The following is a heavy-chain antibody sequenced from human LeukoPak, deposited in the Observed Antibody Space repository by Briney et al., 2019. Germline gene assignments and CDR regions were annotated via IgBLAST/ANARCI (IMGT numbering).Heavy chain of an antibody. V-gene: IGHV3-15*01. D-gene: IGHD1-7*01. CDR2: IKSKTDGGTT. Sequence: PGGSLRLSCAASGFTFSNVWMSWVRQAPGKALEWVGRIKSKTDGGTTDYAAPVKGRFTISRDDSKNTLYLQMNSLKTEDTAVYYCTTVIKTGTPIDYWGQGTLVTVSS. J-gene: IGHJ4*02. CDR3: TTVIKTGTPIDY. CDR1: GFTFSNVW.